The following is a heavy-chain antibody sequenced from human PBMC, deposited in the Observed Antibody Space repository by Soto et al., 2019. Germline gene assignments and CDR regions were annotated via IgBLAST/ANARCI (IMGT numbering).Heavy chain of an antibody. Sequence: SETLSLTCTVSDGCISSYYWSWIRQPPGKGLEWIGYIYYSGSTNYNPSLKSRVTISVDTSKNQFSLKLSSVTAADTAVYYCPRDSPSGYDSGTGFDYWGQGTLVTVSS. CDR3: PRDSPSGYDSGTGFDY. V-gene: IGHV4-59*01. D-gene: IGHD5-12*01. CDR2: IYYSGST. CDR1: DGCISSYY. J-gene: IGHJ4*02.